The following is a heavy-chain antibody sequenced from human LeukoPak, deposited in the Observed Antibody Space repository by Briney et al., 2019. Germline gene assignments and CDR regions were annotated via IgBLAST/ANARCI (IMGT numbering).Heavy chain of an antibody. CDR1: GFTFSSYW. V-gene: IGHV3-74*01. J-gene: IGHJ4*02. D-gene: IGHD3-10*01. CDR2: INTDGSST. CDR3: AREPTMVRGVTNLDY. Sequence: GGSLRLSCAASGFTFSSYWMHWVRQAPGKGLVWVSRINTDGSSTSYADSVKGRFTISRDNAKNTLYLQMNSLRAEDTAVYYCAREPTMVRGVTNLDYWGQGTLVTVSS.